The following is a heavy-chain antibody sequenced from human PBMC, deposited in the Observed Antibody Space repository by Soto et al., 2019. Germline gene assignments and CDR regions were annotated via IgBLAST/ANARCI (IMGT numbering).Heavy chain of an antibody. D-gene: IGHD3-16*01. CDR3: ARHKGGYYSGVDV. J-gene: IGHJ6*02. V-gene: IGHV4-39*01. Sequence: QLQLQESGPGLVKPSETLSLTCTVSGGSISSNSYYWAWIRQPPGKGLEWIGNIYYSGTTYYNPSLKSRVTISVDPSKNQFSLRLGSVTAADTAVYYCARHKGGYYSGVDVWGQGTTVTVSS. CDR2: IYYSGTT. CDR1: GGSISSNSYY.